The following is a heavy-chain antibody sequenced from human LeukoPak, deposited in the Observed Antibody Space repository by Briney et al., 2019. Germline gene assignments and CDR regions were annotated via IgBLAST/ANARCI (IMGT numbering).Heavy chain of an antibody. CDR1: GYSISSGYY. J-gene: IGHJ5*02. CDR3: ARDEYGDYVWFDP. D-gene: IGHD4-17*01. CDR2: IDHSGST. Sequence: SETLSLTCTVSGYSISSGYYWGWIRQPPGKGLEWTGSIDHSGSTYYNPSLKSRITISVDTSKNQFSLKLSSVTAADTAVYYCARDEYGDYVWFDPWGQGTLVTVSS. V-gene: IGHV4-38-2*02.